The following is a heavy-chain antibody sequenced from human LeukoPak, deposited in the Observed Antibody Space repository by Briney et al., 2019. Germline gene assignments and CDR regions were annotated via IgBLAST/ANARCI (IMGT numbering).Heavy chain of an antibody. CDR3: ARESPYVDIVATMSWDY. J-gene: IGHJ4*02. CDR1: GYTFTSYG. D-gene: IGHD5-12*01. Sequence: ASVKVSCKASGYTFTSYGTSWVRQAPGQGLEWMGWISAYNGNTNYAQKLQGRVTMTTDTSTSTAYMELRSLRSDDTAVYYCARESPYVDIVATMSWDYWGQGTLVTVSS. V-gene: IGHV1-18*01. CDR2: ISAYNGNT.